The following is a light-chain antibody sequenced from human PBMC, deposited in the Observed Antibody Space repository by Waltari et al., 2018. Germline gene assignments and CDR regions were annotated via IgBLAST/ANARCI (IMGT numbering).Light chain of an antibody. CDR2: KAS. J-gene: IGKJ4*01. CDR3: QQYNSYSLT. CDR1: QSISSW. Sequence: DIQMTQSPSTLSASVGARVTITCRASQSISSWLAWYQQKPGKAPKLLIYKASSLESGVPSSFSGSGSGTEFTLTISSLQPDDFATYYCQQYNSYSLTFGGGTKVEIK. V-gene: IGKV1-5*03.